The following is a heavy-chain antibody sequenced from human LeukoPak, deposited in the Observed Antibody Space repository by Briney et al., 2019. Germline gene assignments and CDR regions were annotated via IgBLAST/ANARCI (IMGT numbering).Heavy chain of an antibody. CDR2: IYSSGNN. D-gene: IGHD6-13*01. Sequence: SETLSLTCTVSGVSISSYYWRWIRQPAGKGLEWLGYIYSSGNNYYNPALKSRVTMSMDTSRNQFSLKLRSVTAADTAVYYCARGRRQNSSSWERNYYYYYMDVWGKGTTVTVSS. V-gene: IGHV4-4*07. J-gene: IGHJ6*03. CDR3: ARGRRQNSSSWERNYYYYYMDV. CDR1: GVSISSYY.